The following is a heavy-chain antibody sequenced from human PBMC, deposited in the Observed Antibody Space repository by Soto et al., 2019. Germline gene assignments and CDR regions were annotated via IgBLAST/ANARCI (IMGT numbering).Heavy chain of an antibody. CDR2: IYYRGNT. Sequence: QVQLQESGPGLLKPSETLSLTCSVSGGFISSGGYYWSWIRQHPVKGLEWIGSIYYRGNTYYNPSLKGRGTISVDTSKNLFSLKLNSVTAADTAVYYCARGETDYWFDSWGQGTLVTVSS. CDR3: ARGETDYWFDS. CDR1: GGFISSGGYY. J-gene: IGHJ5*01. V-gene: IGHV4-31*03.